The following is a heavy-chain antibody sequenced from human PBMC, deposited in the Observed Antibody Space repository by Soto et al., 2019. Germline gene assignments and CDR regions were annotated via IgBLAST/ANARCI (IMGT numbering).Heavy chain of an antibody. CDR1: GGSFSGYY. J-gene: IGHJ5*02. D-gene: IGHD3-3*01. V-gene: IGHV4-34*01. CDR2: INHSGST. Sequence: PSETLSLTCAVYGGSFSGYYWSWIRQPPGKGLEWIGEINHSGSTNYNPSLKSRVTISVDTSKNQFSLKLSSVTAADTAVYYCARGWRGRPAQAWGQGTLVTVSS. CDR3: ARGWRGRPAQA.